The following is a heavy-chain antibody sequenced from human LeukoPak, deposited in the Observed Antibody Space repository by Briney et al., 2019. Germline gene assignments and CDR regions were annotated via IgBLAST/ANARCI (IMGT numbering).Heavy chain of an antibody. CDR2: IIPIFGTA. V-gene: IGHV1-69*13. J-gene: IGHJ4*02. CDR1: GYTFTSYG. D-gene: IGHD3-22*01. CDR3: ARGELPYYYDSSGYYALNY. Sequence: SVKVSCKASGYTFTSYGISWVRQAPGQGLEWMGGIIPIFGTANYAQKFQGRVTITADESTSTAYMELSSLRSEDTAVYYCARGELPYYYDSSGYYALNYWGQGTLVTVSS.